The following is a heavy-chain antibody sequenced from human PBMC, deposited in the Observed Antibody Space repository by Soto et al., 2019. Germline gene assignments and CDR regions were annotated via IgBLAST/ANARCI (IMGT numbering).Heavy chain of an antibody. Sequence: QVTLKESGPVLVKPTEPLTLTCTVSGFSLSNARMGVSWIRQPPGKALEWLAHIFSNDEKSYSTSLKSRLTISKDTSKSQVVLTMTNMDPVDTATYYCARIRYGDAPLFDYWGQGTLVTVSS. J-gene: IGHJ4*02. CDR3: ARIRYGDAPLFDY. V-gene: IGHV2-26*01. CDR1: GFSLSNARMG. CDR2: IFSNDEK. D-gene: IGHD4-17*01.